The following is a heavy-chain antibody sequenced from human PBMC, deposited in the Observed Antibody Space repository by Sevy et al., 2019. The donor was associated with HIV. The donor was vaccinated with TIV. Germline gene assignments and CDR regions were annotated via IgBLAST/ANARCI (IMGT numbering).Heavy chain of an antibody. Sequence: SLRLSCVASGFTFSTYGMHWVRQAPGKGLEWVAVIWYDGSNKDYVDSVKGRFTISRDNSKDTLYLQMNSLRAEDTAVYYCARENIAVAGIGYYFDHWGQGTLVTVSS. D-gene: IGHD6-19*01. CDR2: IWYDGSNK. J-gene: IGHJ4*02. CDR1: GFTFSTYG. CDR3: ARENIAVAGIGYYFDH. V-gene: IGHV3-33*01.